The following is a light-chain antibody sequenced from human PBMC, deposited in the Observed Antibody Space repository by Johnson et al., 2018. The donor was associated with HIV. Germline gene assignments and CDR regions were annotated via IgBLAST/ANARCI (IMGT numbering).Light chain of an antibody. J-gene: IGLJ1*01. V-gene: IGLV1-51*01. Sequence: QSVLTQPPSVSAAPGQKVTISCSGSSSNIGNNYISWYQQLPGTAPKVLIYDNDQRPLGIPDRISGSKSATSATLAITGLQTGDEADYYCGTWGSRLSGGHVFGTGTKVSVL. CDR3: GTWGSRLSGGHV. CDR2: DND. CDR1: SSNIGNNY.